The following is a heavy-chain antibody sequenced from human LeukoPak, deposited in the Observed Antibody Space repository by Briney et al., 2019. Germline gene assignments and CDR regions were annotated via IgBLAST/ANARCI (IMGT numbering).Heavy chain of an antibody. V-gene: IGHV4-34*01. CDR1: GGXFSGYY. CDR2: INRSGST. CDR3: ARTPLEMATINGAFDI. D-gene: IGHD5-24*01. Sequence: PSETLSLTCAVYGGXFSGYYCSGIRQPPGKGLEWIGGINRSGSTNYNPSIKSRVTISVDTSKNQFSVKLSSVTAADTAVYYCARTPLEMATINGAFDIWGQGTMVTVSS. J-gene: IGHJ3*02.